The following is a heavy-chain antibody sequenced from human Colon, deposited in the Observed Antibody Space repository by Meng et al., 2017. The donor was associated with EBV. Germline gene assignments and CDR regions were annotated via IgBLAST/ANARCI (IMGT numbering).Heavy chain of an antibody. J-gene: IGHJ2*01. Sequence: QLPLQDSGPGLVNPWETLSLTCTVSGGSISSSSYYWGWIRQPPGKGLEWIGSIYYSGSTYYNPSLKSRVTISVDTSKNQFSLKLSSVTAADTAVYYCASPLGILGIVDLWGRGTLVTVSS. CDR2: IYYSGST. CDR1: GGSISSSSYY. D-gene: IGHD7-27*01. CDR3: ASPLGILGIVDL. V-gene: IGHV4-39*01.